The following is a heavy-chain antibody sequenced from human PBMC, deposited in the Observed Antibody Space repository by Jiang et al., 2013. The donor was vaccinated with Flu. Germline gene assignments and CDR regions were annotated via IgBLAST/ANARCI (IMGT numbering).Heavy chain of an antibody. CDR1: GGSIGSGAYY. CDR3: ARRPKRCFEGVDPLHYFDY. V-gene: IGHV4-61*02. D-gene: IGHD4-17*01. J-gene: IGHJ4*02. Sequence: GPGLVKPSQTLSPTCSVSGGSIGSGAYYWTWIRQPSGKGLEWIGRIHTTGDINYSSSFKSRVTISRDTAKNQISLRLRSMTAADTAVYYCARRPKRCFEGVDPLHYFDYWGQGTLVTVSS. CDR2: IHTTGDI.